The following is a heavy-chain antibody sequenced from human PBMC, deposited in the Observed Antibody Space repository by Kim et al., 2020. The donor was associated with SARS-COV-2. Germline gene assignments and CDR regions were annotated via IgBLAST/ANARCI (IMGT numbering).Heavy chain of an antibody. D-gene: IGHD3-10*01. V-gene: IGHV4-34*01. J-gene: IGHJ4*02. CDR2: INHSGST. Sequence: SETLSLTCAVYGGTFSGYYWSWIRQPPGKGLEWIGEINHSGSTNYNPSLKSRVTISVDTSKNQFSLKLSSVTAADTAVYYCARGIGYMVRGKPTRMDYWGQGTLVTVSS. CDR3: ARGIGYMVRGKPTRMDY. CDR1: GGTFSGYY.